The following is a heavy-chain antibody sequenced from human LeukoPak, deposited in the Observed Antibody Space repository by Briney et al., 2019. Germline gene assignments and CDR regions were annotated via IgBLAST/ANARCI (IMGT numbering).Heavy chain of an antibody. CDR3: ARDGADILTDY. D-gene: IGHD3-9*01. CDR1: GFTFSSYS. Sequence: PGGSLRLSCAASGFTFSSYSMNWVRQAPGKGLEWVSSISSSSSYIYYADSVKGRFTISRDNSKNTLYLEMNSLRAEDTAVYYCARDGADILTDYWGQGTLVTVSS. CDR2: ISSSSSYI. J-gene: IGHJ4*02. V-gene: IGHV3-21*01.